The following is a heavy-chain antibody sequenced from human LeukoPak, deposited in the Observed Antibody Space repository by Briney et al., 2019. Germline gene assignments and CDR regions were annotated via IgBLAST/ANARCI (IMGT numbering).Heavy chain of an antibody. CDR3: AKDSAHLAAAADGDFDY. Sequence: ASVKVSCKASGYTFTGYYMHWVRQAPGQGLEWMGWINPNSGGTNYAQKFQGRVTMTRDTSISTAYMELSRLRSDDTAVYYCAKDSAHLAAAADGDFDYWGRGTLVTVSS. CDR2: INPNSGGT. CDR1: GYTFTGYY. J-gene: IGHJ4*02. V-gene: IGHV1-2*02. D-gene: IGHD6-13*01.